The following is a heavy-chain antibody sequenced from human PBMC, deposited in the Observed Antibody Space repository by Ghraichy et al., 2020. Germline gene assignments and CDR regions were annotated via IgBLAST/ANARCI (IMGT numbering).Heavy chain of an antibody. CDR2: INHSGST. J-gene: IGHJ5*02. V-gene: IGHV4-34*01. D-gene: IGHD2-15*01. Sequence: SETLSLTCAVYGGSFSGYYWSWIRQPPGQGLEWIGEINHSGSTNYNPYLKSRVTISVDTSKNQFSLKLSSVTAADTAVYYCARGGVATGGRFDPWGQGTLVTVSS. CDR1: GGSFSGYY. CDR3: ARGGVATGGRFDP.